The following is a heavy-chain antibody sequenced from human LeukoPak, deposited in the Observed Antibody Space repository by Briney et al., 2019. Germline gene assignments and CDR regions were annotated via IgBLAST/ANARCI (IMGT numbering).Heavy chain of an antibody. D-gene: IGHD2-2*02. CDR3: ARELGYCSSTSCYRAFDI. J-gene: IGHJ3*02. CDR2: IYHSGST. CDR1: GGSISSSNW. V-gene: IGHV4-4*02. Sequence: SETLSLTCAVSGGSISSSNWWSWVRQPPGKGLEWIGEIYHSGSTNYNPSLKSRVTISVDKSKNQFSLKLSSVTAADTAVYYCARELGYCSSTSCYRAFDIWGQGTMVTVSS.